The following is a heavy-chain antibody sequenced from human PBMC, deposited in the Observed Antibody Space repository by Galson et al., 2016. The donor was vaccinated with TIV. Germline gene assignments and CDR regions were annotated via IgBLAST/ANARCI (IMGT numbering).Heavy chain of an antibody. V-gene: IGHV1-69*13. D-gene: IGHD5-18*01. J-gene: IGHJ6*02. Sequence: SVKVSCKASGDTISSYVFNWVRLAPGQGLEWMGGIIPLFRTTNYAQKFQGRVTITADESTNTVYMELNSLRSGDTAVYYCASDRNTALDTYHQYYGMDVWGQGTTVTVSS. CDR3: ASDRNTALDTYHQYYGMDV. CDR1: GDTISSYV. CDR2: IIPLFRTT.